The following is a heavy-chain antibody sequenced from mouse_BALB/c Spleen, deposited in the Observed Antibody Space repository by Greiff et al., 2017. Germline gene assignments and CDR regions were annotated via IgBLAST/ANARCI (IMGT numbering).Heavy chain of an antibody. Sequence: VQLVESGPGLVAPSQSLSITCTVSGFSLTSYGVHWVRQPPGKGLEWLGVIWAGGSTNYNSALMSRLSISKDNSKSQVFLKMNSLQTDDTAMYYCASPGTDYAMDYWGQGTSVTVSS. CDR1: GFSLTSYG. CDR3: ASPGTDYAMDY. V-gene: IGHV2-9*02. D-gene: IGHD3-3*01. CDR2: IWAGGST. J-gene: IGHJ4*01.